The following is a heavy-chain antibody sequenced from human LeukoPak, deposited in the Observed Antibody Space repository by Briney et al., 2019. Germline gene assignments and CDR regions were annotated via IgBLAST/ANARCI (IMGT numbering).Heavy chain of an antibody. V-gene: IGHV3-74*01. CDR2: ITSDGSGI. CDR1: GSTFSSYW. Sequence: PGGSLRLSCAASGSTFSSYWMHWVRQPPGKGLVWVSRITSDGSGIGYADSVKGRFSTSRDNAKNMLYLQMNSLRAEDTAVYYCASGRLVGAPDYWGQGTLVTVSS. CDR3: ASGRLVGAPDY. D-gene: IGHD1-26*01. J-gene: IGHJ4*02.